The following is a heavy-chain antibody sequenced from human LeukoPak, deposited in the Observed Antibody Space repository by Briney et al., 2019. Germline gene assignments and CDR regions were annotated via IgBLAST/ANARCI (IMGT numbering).Heavy chain of an antibody. V-gene: IGHV3-23*01. CDR3: AKDRSCTNDICHGDFDY. CDR2: ISGSGGST. CDR1: GFTFSSYA. D-gene: IGHD2-8*01. J-gene: IGHJ4*02. Sequence: GGSLRLSCAASGFTFSSYAVSWVRQAPGKGLEWVSSISGSGGSTYSADSVKGRFTISRDNSKNTLYLQVNSLRAEDTALYYCAKDRSCTNDICHGDFDYWGQGTLVTVSS.